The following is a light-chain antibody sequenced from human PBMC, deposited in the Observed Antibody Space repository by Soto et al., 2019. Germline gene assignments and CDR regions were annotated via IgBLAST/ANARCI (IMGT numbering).Light chain of an antibody. CDR1: QSVSSN. J-gene: IGKJ1*01. V-gene: IGKV3-15*01. Sequence: EVVMTQSPDTLSVSPGERATLSCRASQSVSSNLAWYQQKLGQAPRLLIYGASTRATGISAKFSGSGSGTEFTLTISILQSEDFAVYYCQHYGSSPRTFGQGAKVEI. CDR3: QHYGSSPRT. CDR2: GAS.